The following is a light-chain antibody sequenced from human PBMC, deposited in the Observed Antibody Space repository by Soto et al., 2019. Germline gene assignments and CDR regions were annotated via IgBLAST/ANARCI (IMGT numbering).Light chain of an antibody. Sequence: EIVLTQAPATLSLSPGEIATFYCRASPSVNIDLAWYQHSPCQAPRLLLYDVSHRATGIPARFSGSGSGTDFTHTISSLGHEDFVLYYCQQRSSWPVTFGGGTKVEIK. CDR2: DVS. J-gene: IGKJ4*01. V-gene: IGKV3-11*01. CDR3: QQRSSWPVT. CDR1: PSVNID.